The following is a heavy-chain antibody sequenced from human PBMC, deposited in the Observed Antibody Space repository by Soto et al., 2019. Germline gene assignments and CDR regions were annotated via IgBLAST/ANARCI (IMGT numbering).Heavy chain of an antibody. D-gene: IGHD1-1*01. Sequence: QVHLVQSGAEVKKPGSSVKVSCKASGGSFSNFAFNWVRQAPGQGLEWMGGVIPVFGAANYAQKFQGRVTITADEDTSTVYMELRSLRAEDTALYFCARGGSGWEGYNVTPYDHCGQATLVTVAS. CDR1: GGSFSNFA. CDR2: VIPVFGAA. CDR3: ARGGSGWEGYNVTPYDH. V-gene: IGHV1-69*01. J-gene: IGHJ4*01.